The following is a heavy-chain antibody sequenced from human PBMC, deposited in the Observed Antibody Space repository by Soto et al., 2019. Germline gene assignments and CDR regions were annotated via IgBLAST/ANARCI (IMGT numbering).Heavy chain of an antibody. J-gene: IGHJ3*02. V-gene: IGHV1-2*02. CDR3: ARESDAFDI. CDR1: GYTFTGYY. CDR2: INPNSVIT. Sequence: QVQLVQSGAEVQKPGASVKVSCRASGYTFTGYYLHWVRQAPGQGLEWMGWINPNSVITNYAQKFKCRVTMTWDTSISTAYLALTSLSSDDTAVYYCARESDAFDIWGQGTMVTVSS.